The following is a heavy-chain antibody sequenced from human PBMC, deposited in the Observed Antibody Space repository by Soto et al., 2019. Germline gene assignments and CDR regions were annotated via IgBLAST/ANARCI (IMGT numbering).Heavy chain of an antibody. J-gene: IGHJ5*02. CDR2: IPSRGRP. CDR3: ARDTYSGYDFGL. CDR1: GASVAGGSYY. Sequence: TLSLTCSVSGASVAGGSYYWSWVRQPPGKGLEWIGYIPSRGRPFYNPSLTSRGAISADTSKNQLSLQLTSVTAADTAVYYCARDTYSGYDFGLWGQGTLVTVSS. D-gene: IGHD5-12*01. V-gene: IGHV4-30-4*01.